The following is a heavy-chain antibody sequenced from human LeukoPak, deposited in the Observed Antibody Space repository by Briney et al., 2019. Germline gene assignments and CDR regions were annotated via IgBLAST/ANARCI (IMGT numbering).Heavy chain of an antibody. V-gene: IGHV3-21*01. Sequence: SGGSLRLSCAASGFTFSSYSMNWVRQAPGKGLEWVSSISSSSSYIYYADSVKGRFTISRDNAQDSLFLQMNSLGAEDTAVYYCAKAHPGFDYWGQGVLVTVSS. CDR1: GFTFSSYS. CDR2: ISSSSSYI. J-gene: IGHJ4*02. CDR3: AKAHPGFDY.